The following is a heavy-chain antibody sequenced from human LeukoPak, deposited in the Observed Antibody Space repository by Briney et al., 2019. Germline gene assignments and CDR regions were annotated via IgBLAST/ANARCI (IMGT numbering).Heavy chain of an antibody. CDR3: ARDRLSGWYHFDY. Sequence: ASVTVSCKASGYTFTSYYMHWVRQAPGQGLEWMGWISAYNGNTNYAQKLQSRVTMTTDTSTSTAYMELRSLRSDDTAVYYCARDRLSGWYHFDYWGQGTLVTVSS. CDR1: GYTFTSYY. D-gene: IGHD6-19*01. CDR2: ISAYNGNT. V-gene: IGHV1-18*04. J-gene: IGHJ4*02.